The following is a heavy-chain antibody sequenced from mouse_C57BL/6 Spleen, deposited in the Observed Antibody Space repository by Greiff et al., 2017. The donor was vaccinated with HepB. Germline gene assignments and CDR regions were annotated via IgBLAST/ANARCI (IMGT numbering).Heavy chain of an antibody. J-gene: IGHJ2*01. CDR2: IYPRSGNT. Sequence: QVQLQQSGAELVRPGASVKLSCKASGYTFTSYGISWVKQRTGQGLEWIGEIYPRSGNTYYNEKFKGKATLTADKSSSTAYMELRSLTSEDSAVYFYARVTTVVADAGDFDYWGQGTTLTVSS. CDR1: GYTFTSYG. CDR3: ARVTTVVADAGDFDY. D-gene: IGHD1-1*01. V-gene: IGHV1-81*01.